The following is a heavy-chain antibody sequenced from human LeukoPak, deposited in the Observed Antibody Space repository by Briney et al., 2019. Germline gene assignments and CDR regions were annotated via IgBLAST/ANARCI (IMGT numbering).Heavy chain of an antibody. J-gene: IGHJ5*02. CDR2: INPNTGGT. V-gene: IGHV1-2*02. Sequence: ASVKVSCKASGYTFTAYYMHWVRQAPGQGLEWMGWINPNTGGTNYAQKFQGRVTMTRATSISTAYMELSSLTSDDTAVYYCARDDSFQFDPWGQGTLVTVSS. CDR3: ARDDSFQFDP. D-gene: IGHD5-18*01. CDR1: GYTFTAYY.